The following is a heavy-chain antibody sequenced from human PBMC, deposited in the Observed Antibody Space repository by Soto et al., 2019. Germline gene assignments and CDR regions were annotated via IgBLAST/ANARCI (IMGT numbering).Heavy chain of an antibody. CDR2: IRSKANSYAT. V-gene: IGHV3-73*01. J-gene: IGHJ4*02. Sequence: EVQLVESGGGLVQPGGSLKLSCAASGFTFSGSAMHWVRQASGKGLEWVGRIRSKANSYATAYAASVKGRFTISRDDSKNTADLQMNSLKTEDTAVYYCTRQGGYCSGGSCYSSDYLGQGTLVSVSS. CDR3: TRQGGYCSGGSCYSSDY. CDR1: GFTFSGSA. D-gene: IGHD2-15*01.